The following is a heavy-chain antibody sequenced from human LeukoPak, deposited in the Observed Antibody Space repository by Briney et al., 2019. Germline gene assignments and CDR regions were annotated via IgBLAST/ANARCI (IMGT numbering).Heavy chain of an antibody. CDR2: IRTKTNNYAK. CDR3: AKRQREGYNSGPFDY. CDR1: GFSFSDSG. J-gene: IGHJ4*02. Sequence: GGSLTLSCAASGFSFSDSGMHRVRQASGKGPEGGGRIRTKTNNYAKAYAGTVKVTFAISTGTSTIALYQQIDRVSAEDTDAYYCAKRQREGYNSGPFDYWGQGTLVIVSS. D-gene: IGHD5-24*01. V-gene: IGHV3-73*01.